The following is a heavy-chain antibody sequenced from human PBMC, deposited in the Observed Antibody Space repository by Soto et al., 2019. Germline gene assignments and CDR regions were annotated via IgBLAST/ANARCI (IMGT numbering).Heavy chain of an antibody. CDR3: ARDGAGAGNISCGY. CDR1: GYTFSTYA. D-gene: IGHD2-21*01. CDR2: INAGDGNI. J-gene: IGHJ4*02. V-gene: IGHV1-3*01. Sequence: GASVKVSCKASGYTFSTYAIHWVRQAPGQRLEWMGWINAGDGNIKYSQKFQGRVTITRDTSASTAYMELSRLRSEDTGVYYCARDGAGAGNISCGYCGQGSRCAVAS.